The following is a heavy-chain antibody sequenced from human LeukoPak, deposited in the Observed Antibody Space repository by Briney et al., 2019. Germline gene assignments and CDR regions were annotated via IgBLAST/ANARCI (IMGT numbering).Heavy chain of an antibody. Sequence: ASVKVSCKAFGYTFTSNYMHWVRQAPGQGLEWMGIINPSGGSTSYAQKFQGRVTMTRDTSTSTVYMELSSLRSEDTAVYYCARDSQGTWYFDYWGQGTLVTVSS. CDR3: ARDSQGTWYFDY. J-gene: IGHJ4*02. CDR2: INPSGGST. CDR1: GYTFTSNY. V-gene: IGHV1-46*01.